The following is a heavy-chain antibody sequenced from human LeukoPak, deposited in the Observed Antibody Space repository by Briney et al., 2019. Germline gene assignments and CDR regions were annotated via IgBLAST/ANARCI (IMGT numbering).Heavy chain of an antibody. CDR1: GCSMSGYY. D-gene: IGHD3-9*01. J-gene: IGHJ4*02. V-gene: IGHV4-59*01. CDR2: IHYNGGT. Sequence: SETLSLTCSVSGCSMSGYYWSWNRQPPGKGLEWIGSIHYNGGTDYNPSLETRVTISLDTSRSQFSLKLGSVTAADTAVYYCARGRVPGYWGQGALVTVSS. CDR3: ARGRVPGY.